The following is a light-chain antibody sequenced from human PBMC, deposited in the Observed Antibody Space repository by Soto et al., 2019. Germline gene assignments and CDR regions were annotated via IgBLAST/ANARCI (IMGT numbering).Light chain of an antibody. Sequence: EIVLTQSPGTLSLSPGETATLSCRASQSVSSNNLAWYLQKPGQTPRLLIYGASSRATGIPDRFSGSGSGTDFTLTISRLELEDFAVYYCQQYDNSITFGQGTRLEIE. CDR1: QSVSSNN. CDR3: QQYDNSIT. CDR2: GAS. V-gene: IGKV3-20*01. J-gene: IGKJ5*01.